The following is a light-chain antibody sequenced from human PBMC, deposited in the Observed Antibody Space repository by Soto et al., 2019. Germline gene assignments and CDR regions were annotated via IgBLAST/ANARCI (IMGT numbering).Light chain of an antibody. J-gene: IGKJ3*01. CDR2: DAS. CDR3: HQRSNWHPEST. Sequence: EIVLTQSPATLSLSPGERATLSCRASESVSSYLAWYQHKPGQAPRLLIYDASNMATGIPARFSGSGSGTDFTLTISSLEPEDFAVYSCHQRSNWHPESTFGPGTKVEIK. V-gene: IGKV3-11*01. CDR1: ESVSSY.